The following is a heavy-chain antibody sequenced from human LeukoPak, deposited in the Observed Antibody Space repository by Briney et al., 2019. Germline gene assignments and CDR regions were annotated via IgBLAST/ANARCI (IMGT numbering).Heavy chain of an antibody. Sequence: GASVKVSCKASGYTFIGYYIHWVRQAPGQGLEWMGWINPNSGGTNYAQKFQGRVTMTRDTSISTAYMELSRLRSDDTAVYYCARAGYSSGWAYRTEYYYYYMDVWGKGTTVTVSS. V-gene: IGHV1-2*02. J-gene: IGHJ6*03. CDR2: INPNSGGT. D-gene: IGHD6-19*01. CDR3: ARAGYSSGWAYRTEYYYYYMDV. CDR1: GYTFIGYY.